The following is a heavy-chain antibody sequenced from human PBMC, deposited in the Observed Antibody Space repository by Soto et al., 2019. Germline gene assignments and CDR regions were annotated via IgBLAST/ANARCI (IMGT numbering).Heavy chain of an antibody. Sequence: GGSLRLSCAASGFTFSSYAMSWVRQAPGKGLEWVSAISGSGGSTYYADSVKGRFTISRDNSKNTLYLQMNSLRAEDTAVYYCAKYCSSTSCYGEVTRDYWGQGTLVTVSS. CDR1: GFTFSSYA. CDR2: ISGSGGST. CDR3: AKYCSSTSCYGEVTRDY. D-gene: IGHD2-2*01. J-gene: IGHJ4*02. V-gene: IGHV3-23*01.